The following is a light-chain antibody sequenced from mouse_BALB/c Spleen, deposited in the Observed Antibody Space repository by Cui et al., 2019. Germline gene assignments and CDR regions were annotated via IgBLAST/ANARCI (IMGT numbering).Light chain of an antibody. J-gene: IGKJ4*01. CDR2: LAS. Sequence: NIVLTQSPASLAVSLGQRATIPCRASESVDSYGNSFMHWYQQKPGQPPKLLIYLASNLESGVPARFSGSGSRTDFTLTIDPVEADDAATYYCQQNNEDPFTFGSGTKLEIK. CDR3: QQNNEDPFT. V-gene: IGKV3-10*01. CDR1: ESVDSYGNSF.